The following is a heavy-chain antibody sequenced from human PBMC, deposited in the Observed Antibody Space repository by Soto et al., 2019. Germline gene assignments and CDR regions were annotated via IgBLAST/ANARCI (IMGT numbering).Heavy chain of an antibody. CDR2: IYNSVST. D-gene: IGHD6-19*01. CDR1: GDSINNNYY. Sequence: SETLSLTCAVSGDSINNNYYWGWIRRPPGKGLEWIASIYNSVSTHYNPSLKSRVTISIDTSKKQFSLQLTSVTAADTAVYYCARNSSGWSFDSWGQGTRVTVSS. J-gene: IGHJ4*02. CDR3: ARNSSGWSFDS. V-gene: IGHV4-38-2*01.